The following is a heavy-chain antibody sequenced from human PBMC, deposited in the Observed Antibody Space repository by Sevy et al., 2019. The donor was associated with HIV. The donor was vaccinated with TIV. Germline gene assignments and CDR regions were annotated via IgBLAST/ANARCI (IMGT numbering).Heavy chain of an antibody. V-gene: IGHV4-59*01. J-gene: IGHJ4*02. CDR1: GDSISSYF. CDR3: ARDSAVVPRALVY. Sequence: GSLRLSCNVSGDSISSYFWSWFRQPPGKGLEWIGYLYYSGSIEYNPSLRSRVTISVDTSKKHFSMKLRSVTAADTAMYYCARDSAVVPRALVYWGQGTLDTVSS. D-gene: IGHD2-21*01. CDR2: LYYSGSI.